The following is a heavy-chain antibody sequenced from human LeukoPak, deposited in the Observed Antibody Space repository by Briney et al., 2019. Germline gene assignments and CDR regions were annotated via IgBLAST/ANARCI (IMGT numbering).Heavy chain of an antibody. CDR1: GDSISNYY. CDR2: IYTSGST. CDR3: AGYVWGSYRIFDAFDI. D-gene: IGHD3-16*02. Sequence: SETLSLTCTVSGDSISNYYWSWIRQPVGKGLEWIGRIYTSGSTNYNPSLKSRVTISVDTSKNQFSLKLSSVTAADTAVYYCAGYVWGSYRIFDAFDIWGQGTMVTVSS. J-gene: IGHJ3*02. V-gene: IGHV4-4*07.